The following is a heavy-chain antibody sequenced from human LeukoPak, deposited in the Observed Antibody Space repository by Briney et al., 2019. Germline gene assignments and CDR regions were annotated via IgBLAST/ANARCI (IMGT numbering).Heavy chain of an antibody. CDR1: QFTFSNYA. D-gene: IGHD2-15*01. Sequence: PGGSLRLSCAASQFTFSNYAMSWVRQAPGKGLEWVSAISGSGNTTYFGDSVTGRFTISRDNPKNTVYLQMNSLSAEDTAVYYCAKGPAPYCSGGSCYSPHWYFDLWGRSTLVTVSS. V-gene: IGHV3-23*01. J-gene: IGHJ2*01. CDR3: AKGPAPYCSGGSCYSPHWYFDL. CDR2: ISGSGNTT.